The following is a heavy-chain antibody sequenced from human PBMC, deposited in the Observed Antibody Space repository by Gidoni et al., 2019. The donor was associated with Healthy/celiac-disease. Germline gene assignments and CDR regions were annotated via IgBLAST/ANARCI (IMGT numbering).Heavy chain of an antibody. CDR2: ISGRGGST. J-gene: IGHJ4*02. Sequence: EVQLLESGGGLVQPGGSLRLSCAASGFTFSSYAMSWVRQAPGKGLGWVSAISGRGGSTYYADYVKGRFTISRDNSKNTLYLQMNSLRAEDTAVYYCANVSGFDYWGQGTLVTVSS. D-gene: IGHD1-26*01. CDR1: GFTFSSYA. V-gene: IGHV3-23*01. CDR3: ANVSGFDY.